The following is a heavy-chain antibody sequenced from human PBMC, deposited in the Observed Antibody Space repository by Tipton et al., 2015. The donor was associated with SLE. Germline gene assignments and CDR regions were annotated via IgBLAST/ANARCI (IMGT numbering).Heavy chain of an antibody. V-gene: IGHV3-23*01. CDR3: AKEGIGWDENLDS. CDR1: GFTFSIYV. Sequence: SLRLSCAASGFTFSIYVMSWVRQAPGKGLEWVSVISGSGGSTYYADSVKGRFTISRDNAKNSLYLQMNSLRAEDTAVYYCAKEGIGWDENLDSWGQGTLVSVSS. CDR2: ISGSGGST. J-gene: IGHJ4*02. D-gene: IGHD6-19*01.